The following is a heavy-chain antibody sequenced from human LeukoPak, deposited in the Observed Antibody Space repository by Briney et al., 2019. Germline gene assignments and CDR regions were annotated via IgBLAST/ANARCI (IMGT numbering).Heavy chain of an antibody. D-gene: IGHD3-10*01. CDR1: GFTFSSYA. Sequence: LPGGSLRLSCAASGFTFSSYAMSWVRQAPGKGLEWVSFISGSGGSTYYVDSVKGRFTISRDNAKNSLYLQMNSLRAEDTAVYYCARGRSGDGAFDIWGQGTVVTVSS. V-gene: IGHV3-23*01. J-gene: IGHJ3*02. CDR2: ISGSGGST. CDR3: ARGRSGDGAFDI.